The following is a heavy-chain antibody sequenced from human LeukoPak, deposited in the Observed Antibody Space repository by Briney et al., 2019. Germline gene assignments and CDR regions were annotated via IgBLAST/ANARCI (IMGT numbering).Heavy chain of an antibody. J-gene: IGHJ4*02. CDR2: ITSSSSDT. D-gene: IGHD1-26*01. CDR3: VTRSGSYYY. Sequence: GGSLRLSCAASGFIFSSYPMNWVRQAPGKGLEWVSYITSSSSDTHYADSVEGRFTISRDSSKNTLYLQVNSLRAEDTAVYYCVTRSGSYYYWGQGILVTVSS. CDR1: GFIFSSYP. V-gene: IGHV3-48*01.